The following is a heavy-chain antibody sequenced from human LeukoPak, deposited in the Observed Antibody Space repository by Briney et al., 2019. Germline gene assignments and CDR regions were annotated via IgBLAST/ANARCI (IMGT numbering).Heavy chain of an antibody. CDR1: GGSMNNYH. V-gene: IGHV4-59*01. CDR2: IHYSGST. J-gene: IGHJ6*03. CDR3: ARDRYMDV. Sequence: SETLSLTCTVSGGSMNNYHWTWIRQPPGKGLEWVGHIHYSGSTNYNPSLKSRVTISGDTSKNQFSLKLSSVTAADTAVYYCARDRYMDVWGKGTTVTVSS.